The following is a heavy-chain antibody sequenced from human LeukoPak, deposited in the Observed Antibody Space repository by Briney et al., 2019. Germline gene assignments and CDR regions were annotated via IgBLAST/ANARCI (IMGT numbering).Heavy chain of an antibody. CDR3: AREGGYYDSSGTWGFGY. D-gene: IGHD3-22*01. Sequence: GRSLRLSCAASGFTFDDYAMDWVRDAPGKGLEWVSGISWSSGSIGYADSVKGRFTISRDNSKNTLYLQMNSLRAEDTAVYYCAREGGYYDSSGTWGFGYWGQGTLVTVSS. CDR1: GFTFDDYA. V-gene: IGHV3-9*01. J-gene: IGHJ4*02. CDR2: ISWSSGSI.